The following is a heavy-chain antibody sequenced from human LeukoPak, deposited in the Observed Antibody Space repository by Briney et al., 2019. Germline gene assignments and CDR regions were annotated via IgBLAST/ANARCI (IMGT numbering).Heavy chain of an antibody. CDR2: DYPGDSAT. CDR3: ARLSFASGWRYMDV. J-gene: IGHJ6*03. D-gene: IGHD6-19*01. CDR1: VYSFTSHW. Sequence: PGHPLKFPSRGFVYSFTSHWVGWVGQMPGKGLEWMGSDYPGDSATTYSPLLQAHFNISADKSINTAYLQWSSLRASDTAMYYCARLSFASGWRYMDVWGKGTTVTVYS. V-gene: IGHV5-51*01.